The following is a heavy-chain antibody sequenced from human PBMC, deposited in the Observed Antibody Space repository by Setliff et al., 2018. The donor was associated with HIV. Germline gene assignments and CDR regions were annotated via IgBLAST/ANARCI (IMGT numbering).Heavy chain of an antibody. J-gene: IGHJ6*02. CDR1: GGSISSGAYY. CDR2: IYYSGST. V-gene: IGHV4-31*03. Sequence: SETLSLTCTLSGGSISSGAYYWTWIRQHPGKGLEWIGYIYYSGSTYYNPSLKSRLTLSLDTSSNQFSLRLSSVTAADTAVYYCTRDRSDFHYHGMDVWGQGTTVTAP. CDR3: TRDRSDFHYHGMDV. D-gene: IGHD2-21*02.